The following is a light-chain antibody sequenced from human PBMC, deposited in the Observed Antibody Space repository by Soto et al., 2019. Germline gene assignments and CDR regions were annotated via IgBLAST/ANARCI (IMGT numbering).Light chain of an antibody. CDR3: QQYDNLLFT. Sequence: DIPMTQSPSSLSASVGDRITITCQASHDISNYLNWYQQKPGQAPKLLIYDASNLESGVPSRFSGSGSGTVFTFTISSLQPEDFATYFCQQYDNLLFTFGPGTKVDVK. CDR2: DAS. CDR1: HDISNY. V-gene: IGKV1-33*01. J-gene: IGKJ3*01.